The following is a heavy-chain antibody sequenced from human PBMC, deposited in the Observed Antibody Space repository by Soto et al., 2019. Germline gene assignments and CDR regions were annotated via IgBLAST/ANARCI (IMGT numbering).Heavy chain of an antibody. Sequence: EVQLLESGGGLVQPGGSLRLSCAASGFTFSSYAMSWVRQAPGKGLEWVSAISGSGGSTYYADSVKGRFTISRDNSKNTLYLQMNSLRAEDTAVYYCAKNDWFGELLYGEWFWFDPWGQGTLVTVSS. J-gene: IGHJ5*02. V-gene: IGHV3-23*01. D-gene: IGHD3-10*01. CDR3: AKNDWFGELLYGEWFWFDP. CDR2: ISGSGGST. CDR1: GFTFSSYA.